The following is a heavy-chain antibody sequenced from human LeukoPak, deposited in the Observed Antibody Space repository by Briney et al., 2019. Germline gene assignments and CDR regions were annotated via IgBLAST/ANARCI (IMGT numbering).Heavy chain of an antibody. V-gene: IGHV3-30*18. CDR2: ISYDGSNK. D-gene: IGHD3-22*01. CDR1: GFTFSSYG. CDR3: AKDYYDSSGYVGGAFDI. Sequence: GGSLRLSCAASGFTFSSYGMHWVRQAPGKGLEWVAVISYDGSNKYYADSVKGRFTISRDNSKNTLYLQMNSLRAEDTAVYYCAKDYYDSSGYVGGAFDIWGQGTMVTVSS. J-gene: IGHJ3*02.